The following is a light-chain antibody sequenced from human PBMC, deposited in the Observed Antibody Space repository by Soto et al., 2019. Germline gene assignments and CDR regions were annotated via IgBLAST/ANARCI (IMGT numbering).Light chain of an antibody. CDR2: DAS. Sequence: EIVLTQSPATLSLSPGERATLSCRASQSVSSYLAWYQQKPGQAPRLLIYDASNRATGIPARFSGSGSGTDFTLIISSLEAEDFAGYYCQQRSNWPTFGGGTKVEIK. V-gene: IGKV3-11*01. CDR1: QSVSSY. J-gene: IGKJ4*01. CDR3: QQRSNWPT.